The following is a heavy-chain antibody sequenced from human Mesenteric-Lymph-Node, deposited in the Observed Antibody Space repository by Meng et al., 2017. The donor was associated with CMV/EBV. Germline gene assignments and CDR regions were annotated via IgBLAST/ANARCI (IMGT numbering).Heavy chain of an antibody. V-gene: IGHV5-51*01. Sequence: ETLSLTCKASGYSFTSYWIAWVRQMPGKGLEWMGIIYPGDSATRYSPSFQGHVTISADKSLSTAYLQWSGLKASDTAIYYCARGRQINFDYWGQGTLVTVSS. CDR2: IYPGDSAT. CDR3: ARGRQINFDY. CDR1: GYSFTSYW. J-gene: IGHJ4*02.